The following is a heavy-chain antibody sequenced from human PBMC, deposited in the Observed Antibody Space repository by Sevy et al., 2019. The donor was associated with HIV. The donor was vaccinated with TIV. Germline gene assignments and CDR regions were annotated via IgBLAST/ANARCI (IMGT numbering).Heavy chain of an antibody. CDR2: IYRSRST. J-gene: IGHJ4*02. CDR3: ASRDYGDYYCDY. D-gene: IGHD4-17*01. CDR1: GGSISSSNW. Sequence: SETLSLTCAVSGGSISSSNWWSWVRQPPGKGLEWIGEIYRSRSTNYNPSLKSRVTISVDKSKNQFSRNLSSVTAADTAVYYCASRDYGDYYCDYWGQGTLVTVSS. V-gene: IGHV4-4*02.